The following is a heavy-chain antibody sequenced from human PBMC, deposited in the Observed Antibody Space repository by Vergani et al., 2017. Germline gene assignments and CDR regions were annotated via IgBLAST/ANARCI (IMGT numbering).Heavy chain of an antibody. Sequence: QVQLQESGPGLVKPSETLSLTCTVSGGSISSYYWSWIRQPPGQGLEWIGYIYYSGSTNYNPSLKSRVTISVDTSKNQFSLKLSSVTAADTAVYSCARVSSSPAGPVDYWGQGTLVTVSS. D-gene: IGHD6-6*01. CDR2: IYYSGST. V-gene: IGHV4-59*01. J-gene: IGHJ4*02. CDR3: ARVSSSPAGPVDY. CDR1: GGSISSYY.